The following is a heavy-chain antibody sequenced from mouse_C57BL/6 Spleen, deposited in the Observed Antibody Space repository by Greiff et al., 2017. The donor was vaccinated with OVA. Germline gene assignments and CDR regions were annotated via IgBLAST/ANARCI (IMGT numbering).Heavy chain of an antibody. V-gene: IGHV14-3*01. CDR2: IDPANGNT. CDR3: ASTNGYEDD. D-gene: IGHD2-2*01. Sequence: VQLQQSVAEFVRPGASVKLSCTASGFNIKNTYMHWVKQRPEQGLEWIGWIDPANGNTKYAPKFRGQATITADTSSNTAYLQLSSLTSGDAAIYYYASTNGYEDDWGKGTLVTVSA. J-gene: IGHJ3*01. CDR1: GFNIKNTY.